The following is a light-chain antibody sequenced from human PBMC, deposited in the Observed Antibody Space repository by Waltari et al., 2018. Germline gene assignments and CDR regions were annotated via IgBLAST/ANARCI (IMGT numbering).Light chain of an antibody. CDR2: DVT. CDR3: CSYAGSYTWV. V-gene: IGLV2-11*01. J-gene: IGLJ3*02. Sequence: SALTQPRPVSGSPGQSVTISCTGTTHDLASYNYVSWYQQHPGKAPKLIILDVTKRPSGVPDRLSGSKSGNTASLTISGLRAEDEAEYYCCSYAGSYTWVFGGGTKLTVV. CDR1: THDLASYNY.